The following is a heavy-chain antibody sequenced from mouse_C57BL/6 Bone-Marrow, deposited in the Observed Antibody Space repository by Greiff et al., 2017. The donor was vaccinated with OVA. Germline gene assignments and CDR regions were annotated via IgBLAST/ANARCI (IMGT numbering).Heavy chain of an antibody. CDR3: ARITTVVENWYFDV. Sequence: QVQLQQPGAELVKPGASVKMSCKASGYTFTSYWITWVKQRPGQGLEWIGDIYPGSGSTNYNEKFKSKATLTVDTSSSTAYMQLSSLTSDDSSVYYCARITTVVENWYFDVWGTGTTVTVSS. D-gene: IGHD1-1*01. CDR1: GYTFTSYW. V-gene: IGHV1-55*01. J-gene: IGHJ1*03. CDR2: IYPGSGST.